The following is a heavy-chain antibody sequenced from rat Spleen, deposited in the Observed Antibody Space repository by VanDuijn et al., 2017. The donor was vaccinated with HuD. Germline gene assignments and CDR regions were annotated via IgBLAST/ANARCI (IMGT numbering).Heavy chain of an antibody. CDR2: IRYDGSST. Sequence: EVQLVESDGGLVQPGRSLKLSCAASGFTLSDYYMAWVRQTPTKGLEWVATIRYDGSSTYYRDSVKGRFTISRDNARSTLYLQMDSLRSEDTATYYCTRLYYSNWFAYWGQGTLVAVSS. V-gene: IGHV5-29*01. CDR1: GFTLSDYY. J-gene: IGHJ3*01. CDR3: TRLYYSNWFAY. D-gene: IGHD1-1*01.